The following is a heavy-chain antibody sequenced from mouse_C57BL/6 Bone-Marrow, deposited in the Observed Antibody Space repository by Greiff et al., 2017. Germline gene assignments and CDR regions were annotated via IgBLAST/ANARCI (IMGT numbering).Heavy chain of an antibody. CDR2: IWWDDDK. CDR1: GFSLSTFGLG. D-gene: IGHD2-1*01. Sequence: ESGPGILQPSQTLSLTCSFSGFSLSTFGLGVGWIRQPSGKGLEWLAHIWWDDDKYYNPALKSRLTISKDTSKNQVFLKIANVDTADTATYYCARILSYGNFTPDWYFDVWGTGTTVTVSS. J-gene: IGHJ1*03. V-gene: IGHV8-8*01. CDR3: ARILSYGNFTPDWYFDV.